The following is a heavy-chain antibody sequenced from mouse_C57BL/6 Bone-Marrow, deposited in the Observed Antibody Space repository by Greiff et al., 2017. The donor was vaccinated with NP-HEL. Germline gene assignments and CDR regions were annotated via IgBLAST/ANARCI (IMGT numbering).Heavy chain of an antibody. Sequence: QVQLQQPGAELVKPGASVKFSCKASGYTFTSYWMHWVKQRPGQGLEWIGMIHPNSGSTNYNEKFKSKATLTVDKSSSTAYMQLSSLTSEDSAVYYCARDGYYQFSYYYAMDYWGQGTSVTVSS. CDR1: GYTFTSYW. CDR2: IHPNSGST. CDR3: ARDGYYQFSYYYAMDY. V-gene: IGHV1-64*01. J-gene: IGHJ4*01. D-gene: IGHD2-3*01.